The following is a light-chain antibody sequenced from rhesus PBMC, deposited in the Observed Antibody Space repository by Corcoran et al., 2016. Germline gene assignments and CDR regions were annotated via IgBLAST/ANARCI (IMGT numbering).Light chain of an antibody. Sequence: DIQMTQSPSSLSASVGDTDTITCRASQSINNWLAWYQQKPGKAPKLLIYKASSLQNGVPSTFRGGGSGTDLTLTISSLQSEDFATYFCQQYSGNPWTFGQRTKVEIK. J-gene: IGKJ1*01. CDR2: KAS. CDR1: QSINNW. V-gene: IGKV1-22*01. CDR3: QQYSGNPWT.